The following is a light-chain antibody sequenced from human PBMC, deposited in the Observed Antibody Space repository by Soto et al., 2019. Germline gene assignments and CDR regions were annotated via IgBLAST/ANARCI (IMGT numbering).Light chain of an antibody. Sequence: VLTRSPGTRSWWPGEGGSRAGRGSQNVSSNLLVWYQQHPGQAPRLLIYGASSRATGIPARFSGSGSGQAFSLTIRSLEPDDFAVYYCQKYGSSPETFGQGTKVDIK. CDR1: QNVSSNL. V-gene: IGKV3-20*01. CDR3: QKYGSSPET. J-gene: IGKJ1*01. CDR2: GAS.